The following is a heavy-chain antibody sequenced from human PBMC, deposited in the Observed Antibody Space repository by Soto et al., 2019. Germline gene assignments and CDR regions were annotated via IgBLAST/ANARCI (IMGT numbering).Heavy chain of an antibody. Sequence: KASETLSLTCTVSGGSISSDYWNWIRQSPGKGLEWIGNTYYSGSTNYSPSLKSRVTMSVDTSKNQFFLRLSSVTAADSAVYYCARLSGEYHGLDVWGQGTTVTVSS. CDR3: ARLSGEYHGLDV. V-gene: IGHV4-59*01. D-gene: IGHD3-16*01. CDR1: GGSISSDY. CDR2: TYYSGST. J-gene: IGHJ6*02.